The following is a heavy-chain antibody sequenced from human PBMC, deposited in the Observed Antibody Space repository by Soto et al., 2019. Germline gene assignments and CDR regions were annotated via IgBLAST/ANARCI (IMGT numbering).Heavy chain of an antibody. D-gene: IGHD3-3*01. Sequence: GGSLRLSCAASGFTFSMYGIHWVRQAPGKGLEWVAVISYDGSNKYYADSVKGRFTISRDNSKNTLYLQMNSLRAEDTAVYYCAKDFFTADFSFPDYWGQGTLVTVSS. CDR2: ISYDGSNK. CDR1: GFTFSMYG. V-gene: IGHV3-30*18. CDR3: AKDFFTADFSFPDY. J-gene: IGHJ4*02.